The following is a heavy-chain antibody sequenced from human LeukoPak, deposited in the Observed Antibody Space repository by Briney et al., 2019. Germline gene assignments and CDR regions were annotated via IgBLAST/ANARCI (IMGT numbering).Heavy chain of an antibody. CDR3: GKTTAGYSSGQKPAWPVDY. CDR1: GFTFGSFA. V-gene: IGHV3-23*01. D-gene: IGHD5-18*01. CDR2: IFGSGGSP. Sequence: GGTLRLSCEAWGFTFGSFAMYWVRQAPGKGLDWIAGIFGSGGSPHYADSVKGRFTIYRDNSKNTVYLQINILRAEDTAVYYCGKTTAGYSSGQKPAWPVDYWGQGTLVTVSS. J-gene: IGHJ4*02.